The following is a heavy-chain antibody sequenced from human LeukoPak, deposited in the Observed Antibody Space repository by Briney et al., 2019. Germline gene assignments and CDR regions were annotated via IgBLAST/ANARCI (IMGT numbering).Heavy chain of an antibody. CDR1: GVSIASGVYY. J-gene: IGHJ6*04. Sequence: SQTLSLTCSVTGVSIASGVYYWSWIRQSPGKGLEWLGYVYHRETTYYNPSLKSRISMSIDTSNNQFSLKLASVTAADTAVFYCARTFDFRAPRATDVWGKGTTVIVSS. D-gene: IGHD3-9*01. V-gene: IGHV4-30-2*06. CDR2: VYHRETT. CDR3: ARTFDFRAPRATDV.